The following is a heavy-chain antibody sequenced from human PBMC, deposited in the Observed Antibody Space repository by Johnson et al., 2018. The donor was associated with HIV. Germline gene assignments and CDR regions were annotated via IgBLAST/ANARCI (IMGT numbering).Heavy chain of an antibody. D-gene: IGHD6-6*01. V-gene: IGHV3-66*01. CDR3: ARVGQKLVPVPRGAFDI. Sequence: VHLVESGGGLVQSGGSLRLSCVASGFTVSSNYMSWVCQAPWKGLEWVSVIYSCGRTYYADSVKGRFTISRDNSKNTLYLQMNSIGAEDKAVSYCARVGQKLVPVPRGAFDIWCEGTMVTVSS. CDR1: GFTVSSNY. J-gene: IGHJ3*02. CDR2: IYSCGRT.